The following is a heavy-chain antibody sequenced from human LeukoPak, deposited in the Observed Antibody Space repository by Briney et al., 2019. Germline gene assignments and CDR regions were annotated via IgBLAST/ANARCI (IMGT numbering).Heavy chain of an antibody. V-gene: IGHV3-23*01. J-gene: IGHJ5*02. CDR2: LSGSGGGT. CDR3: AKDPAAAAGTADNWFDP. D-gene: IGHD6-13*01. CDR1: GITLSNYG. Sequence: GGSLRLSCAVSGITLSNYGMSWVRQAPGKGLEWVAGLSGSGGGTNYADSVQGRFTISRDNPKNTLYLQMNSLRAEDTAVYYCAKDPAAAAGTADNWFDPWGQGTLVTVSS.